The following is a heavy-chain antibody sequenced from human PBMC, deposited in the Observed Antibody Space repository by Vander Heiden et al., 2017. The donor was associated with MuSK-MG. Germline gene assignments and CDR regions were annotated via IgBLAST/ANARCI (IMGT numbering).Heavy chain of an antibody. CDR1: GFTFSGSA. D-gene: IGHD3-3*01. CDR3: TTAICGVVTAPLDY. V-gene: IGHV3-73*01. Sequence: EVQLVESGGGLVQPGGSLKLSCAASGFTFSGSAMHWVRQASGKGLEWVGRIRSKANSYATAYAASVKGRFTISRDDSKNTAYLQMNSLKTEDTAVYYCTTAICGVVTAPLDYWGQGTLVTVSS. CDR2: IRSKANSYAT. J-gene: IGHJ4*02.